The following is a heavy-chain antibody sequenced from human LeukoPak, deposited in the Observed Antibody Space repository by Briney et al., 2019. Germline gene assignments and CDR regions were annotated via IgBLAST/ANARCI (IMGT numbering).Heavy chain of an antibody. CDR2: ISGSGGST. CDR1: GFTFSSYA. V-gene: IGHV3-23*01. CDR3: AKYYYGSGSYYNVQVPFDY. Sequence: GGSLRLSCAASGFTFSSYAMSWVRQALGKGLEWVSAISGSGGSTYYADSVKGRFTISRDNSKNTLYLQMNSLRAEDTAVYYCAKYYYGSGSYYNVQVPFDYWGQGTLVTVSS. D-gene: IGHD3-10*01. J-gene: IGHJ4*02.